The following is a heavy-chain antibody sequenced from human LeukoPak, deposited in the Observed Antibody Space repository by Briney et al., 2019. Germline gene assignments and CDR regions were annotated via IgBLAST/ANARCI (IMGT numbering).Heavy chain of an antibody. CDR3: ARDLWGNPDY. V-gene: IGHV3-21*01. Sequence: GGSLRLSCEASGFTFSSYSMNWVRQAPGKGLEWVSSISSSSSYIYYADSVKGRFTISRDNAKNSLYLQMNSLRAEDTAVYYCARDLWGNPDYWGQGTLVTVSS. D-gene: IGHD4-23*01. CDR2: ISSSSSYI. J-gene: IGHJ4*02. CDR1: GFTFSSYS.